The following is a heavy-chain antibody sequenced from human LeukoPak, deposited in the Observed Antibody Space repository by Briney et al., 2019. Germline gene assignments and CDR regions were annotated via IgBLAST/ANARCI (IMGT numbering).Heavy chain of an antibody. D-gene: IGHD6-19*01. CDR2: IIPIFGTA. V-gene: IGHV1-69*06. Sequence: SVKVSCKASGGTFSSYAISWVRQAPGQGLEWMGGIIPIFGTANYAQKFQGRVTITADRSTSTAYMELSSLRSEDTAVYYCARGSVGGWLPQPDAFDIWGQGTMVTVSS. CDR1: GGTFSSYA. CDR3: ARGSVGGWLPQPDAFDI. J-gene: IGHJ3*02.